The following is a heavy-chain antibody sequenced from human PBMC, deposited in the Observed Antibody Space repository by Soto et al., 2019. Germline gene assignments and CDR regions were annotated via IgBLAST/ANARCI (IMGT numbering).Heavy chain of an antibody. Sequence: GAPVKVSCKASGYTFTSYSMYWVRQAPGQGLEWMGGIIPIFGRANYAQKFQGRVTITADESTSTAYMELSSLRSEDTAVYYCARSQATPLDYWGQGTLVTVSS. CDR3: ARSQATPLDY. V-gene: IGHV1-69*13. CDR2: IIPIFGRA. J-gene: IGHJ4*02. CDR1: GYTFTSYS.